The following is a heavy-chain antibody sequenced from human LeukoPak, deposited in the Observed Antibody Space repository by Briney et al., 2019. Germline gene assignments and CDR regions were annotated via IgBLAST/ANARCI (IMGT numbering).Heavy chain of an antibody. CDR1: GDSVNNKNYY. V-gene: IGHV4-39*01. J-gene: IGHJ4*02. CDR2: IHNSGGT. Sequence: SETLSLTCSVSGDSVNNKNYYWGWIRQPPGKGLEWIGSIHNSGGTYYNPSLRRRVTMSVDTSNDLFSLKLSSVSASDTAVYYCARQYLHNSSWTTGGYWGQGTLVTVSS. CDR3: ARQYLHNSSWTTGGY. D-gene: IGHD6-13*01.